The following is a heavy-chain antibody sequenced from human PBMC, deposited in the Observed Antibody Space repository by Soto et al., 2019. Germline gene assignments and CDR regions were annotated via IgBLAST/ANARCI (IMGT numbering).Heavy chain of an antibody. Sequence: SETLSLTCTVSGGSISSYYCSWIRQPPGKGLEWIGYIYYSGSTNYNPSLKSRVTISVDTSKNQFSLKLSSVTAADTAVYYCARVPNYGDYNFDYWGQGTLVTVSS. D-gene: IGHD4-17*01. CDR2: IYYSGST. CDR1: GGSISSYY. J-gene: IGHJ4*02. V-gene: IGHV4-59*01. CDR3: ARVPNYGDYNFDY.